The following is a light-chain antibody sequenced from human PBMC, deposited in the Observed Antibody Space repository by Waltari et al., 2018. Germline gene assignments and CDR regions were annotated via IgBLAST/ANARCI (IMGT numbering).Light chain of an antibody. CDR3: SSYAGYSAVV. Sequence: QSALTQPASVSGSPGQSITISCTGTSSDVGGYNYVPWYQHPPGKAPKLIIYDVSRWPSGVSNRFSGSKSGNTASLTISGLQAEDDADYYCSSYAGYSAVVFGGGTKVTVL. CDR2: DVS. J-gene: IGLJ2*01. CDR1: SSDVGGYNY. V-gene: IGLV2-14*03.